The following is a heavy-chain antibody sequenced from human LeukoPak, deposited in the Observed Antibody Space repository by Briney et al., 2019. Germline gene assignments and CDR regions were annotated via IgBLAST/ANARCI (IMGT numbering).Heavy chain of an antibody. Sequence: RASVKVSCTASGYTFTSYGISWVRQAPGQGLEWMGWISAYNGNTNYAQKLQGRVTMTTDTSTSTAYMELRSLRSDDTAVYYCARDTLTNDWFDPWGQGTLVTVSS. D-gene: IGHD2-8*01. CDR2: ISAYNGNT. CDR1: GYTFTSYG. CDR3: ARDTLTNDWFDP. J-gene: IGHJ5*02. V-gene: IGHV1-18*01.